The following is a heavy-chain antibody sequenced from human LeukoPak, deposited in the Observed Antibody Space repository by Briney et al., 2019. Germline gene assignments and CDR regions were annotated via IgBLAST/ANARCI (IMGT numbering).Heavy chain of an antibody. CDR1: GGSISSYY. D-gene: IGHD7-27*01. CDR2: INHSGST. J-gene: IGHJ4*02. V-gene: IGHV4-34*01. Sequence: SETLSLTCTVSGGSISSYYWSWIRQPPGKGLEWIGEINHSGSTNYNPSLKSRVTISVDTSKNQFSLKLSSVTAADTAVYYCARVNWGTIDYWGQGTLVTVSS. CDR3: ARVNWGTIDY.